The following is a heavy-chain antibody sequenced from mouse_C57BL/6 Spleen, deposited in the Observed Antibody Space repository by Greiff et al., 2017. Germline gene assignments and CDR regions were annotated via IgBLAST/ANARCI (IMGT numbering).Heavy chain of an antibody. V-gene: IGHV1-80*01. CDR1: GYAFSSYW. D-gene: IGHD2-3*01. J-gene: IGHJ4*01. Sequence: QVQLQQSGAELVKPGASVKISCKASGYAFSSYWMNWVKQRPGKGLEWIGQIYPGDGDTNYNGKFKGKATLTADKSSSTAYMQLSSLTSEDAAVYFCARPSDYDGYYVGAMDYWGQGTSVTVSS. CDR3: ARPSDYDGYYVGAMDY. CDR2: IYPGDGDT.